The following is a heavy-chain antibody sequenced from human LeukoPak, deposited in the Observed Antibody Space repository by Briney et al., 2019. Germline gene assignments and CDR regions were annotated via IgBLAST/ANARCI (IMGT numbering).Heavy chain of an antibody. CDR2: INIVNNAM. V-gene: IGHV3-48*04. CDR3: ARGGGYYGSGSLHYYYYGMDV. D-gene: IGHD3-10*01. Sequence: GGSLRLSCAASGFTFSSYSMNWVRQAPGKGLEWVSHINIVNNAMYYSDSVKGRFTISRDNAKNSLYLQMNSLRAEDTAVYYCARGGGYYGSGSLHYYYYGMDVWGQGTTVTVSS. J-gene: IGHJ6*02. CDR1: GFTFSSYS.